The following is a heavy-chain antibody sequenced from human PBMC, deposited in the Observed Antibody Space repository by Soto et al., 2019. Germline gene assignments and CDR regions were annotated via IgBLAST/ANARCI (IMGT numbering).Heavy chain of an antibody. CDR2: IYYSGST. J-gene: IGHJ5*02. D-gene: IGHD5-12*01. Sequence: SETLSLTCTVSGGSISSSSYYWGWIRQPPGKGLEWIGSIYYSGSTYYNPSLKSRVTISVDTSKNQFSLKLSSVTAADTAVYYCARLSPRSWADIVATIGPWFDPWGQGTLVTVSS. CDR3: ARLSPRSWADIVATIGPWFDP. CDR1: GGSISSSSYY. V-gene: IGHV4-39*01.